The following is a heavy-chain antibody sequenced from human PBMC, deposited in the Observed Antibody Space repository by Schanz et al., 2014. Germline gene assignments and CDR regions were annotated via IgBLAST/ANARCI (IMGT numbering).Heavy chain of an antibody. CDR2: INTGSGDT. CDR3: ARGIGGYGANNYFDY. Sequence: QVHLVQSGAEVKRPGASVKVSCKASGYTFSSHGIHWLRQAPGQSLEWMGWINTGSGDTKYSQNFQGRVTITRDTSASTAYMELSSLRSEDTAVYSCARGIGGYGANNYFDYWGQGTRVTVSS. D-gene: IGHD5-12*01. CDR1: GYTFSSHG. J-gene: IGHJ4*02. V-gene: IGHV1-3*04.